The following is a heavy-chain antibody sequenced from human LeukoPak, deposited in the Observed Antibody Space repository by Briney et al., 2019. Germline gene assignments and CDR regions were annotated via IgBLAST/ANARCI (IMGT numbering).Heavy chain of an antibody. CDR3: AKDREVTGYYYYCGMDV. J-gene: IGHJ6*02. CDR1: GFTFSTYA. CDR2: ISYDGSNK. D-gene: IGHD2-21*02. Sequence: PGGSLRLSCAASGFTFSTYAMHWVRQAPGKGLEWVAVISYDGSNKNYEDSLKGRFTISRDTSKNTLYLQMNSLRAEDTAVYYCAKDREVTGYYYYCGMDVWGQGTTVTVSS. V-gene: IGHV3-30*04.